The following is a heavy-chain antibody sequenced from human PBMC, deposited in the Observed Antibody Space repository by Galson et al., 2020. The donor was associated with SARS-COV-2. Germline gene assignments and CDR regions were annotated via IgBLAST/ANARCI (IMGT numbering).Heavy chain of an antibody. D-gene: IGHD3-3*01. CDR2: INPNTGGT. Sequence: ASVKVSCKASGYTFTAYYMDWVRQAPGQGLEWMGWINPNTGGTNYAQKFQGRVTMTRDTSIITAYMELSRLTSDDTAVYHCVRIGGEADYWGQGTLVTVSS. V-gene: IGHV1-2*02. CDR3: VRIGGEADY. CDR1: GYTFTAYY. J-gene: IGHJ4*02.